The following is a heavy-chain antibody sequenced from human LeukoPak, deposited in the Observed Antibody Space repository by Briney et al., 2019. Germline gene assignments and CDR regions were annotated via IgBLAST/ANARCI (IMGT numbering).Heavy chain of an antibody. CDR3: ARDKGITGRADY. Sequence: PGGSLRLSCAASGFTFSSYSMNWVRQAPGKGLEWVSSISSSSSYIYYADSVKGRFTISRDNAKNSLYLQMNSLRAEDTAVYYCARDKGITGRADYWGQGTLATVSS. CDR1: GFTFSSYS. CDR2: ISSSSSYI. D-gene: IGHD1-20*01. J-gene: IGHJ4*02. V-gene: IGHV3-21*01.